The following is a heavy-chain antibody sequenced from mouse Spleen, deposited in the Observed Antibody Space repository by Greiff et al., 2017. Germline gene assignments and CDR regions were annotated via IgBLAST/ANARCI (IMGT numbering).Heavy chain of an antibody. D-gene: IGHD2-14*01. Sequence: VQLVESGPELVKPGASVKISCKASGYSFTSYYIHWVKQRPGQGLEWIGWIYPGSGNTKYNEKFKGKATLTADTSSSTAYMQLSSLTSEDSAVYYCASYMYDELEFAYWGQGTLVTVSA. CDR2: IYPGSGNT. J-gene: IGHJ3*01. V-gene: IGHV1-66*01. CDR1: GYSFTSYY. CDR3: ASYMYDELEFAY.